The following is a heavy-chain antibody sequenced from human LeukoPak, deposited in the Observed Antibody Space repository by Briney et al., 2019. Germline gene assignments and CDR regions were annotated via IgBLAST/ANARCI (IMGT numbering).Heavy chain of an antibody. CDR2: TYYSGST. CDR3: ARRGGAAAGTPIDY. D-gene: IGHD6-13*01. J-gene: IGHJ4*02. CDR1: GGSISSSSYY. V-gene: IGHV4-39*01. Sequence: PSETLSLTCTVSGGSISSSSYYWGWIRQPPGKGLEWIGSTYYSGSTYYNPSLKSRVTISVDTSKNQFSLKLSSVTAADTAVYYCARRGGAAAGTPIDYWGQGTLVTVSS.